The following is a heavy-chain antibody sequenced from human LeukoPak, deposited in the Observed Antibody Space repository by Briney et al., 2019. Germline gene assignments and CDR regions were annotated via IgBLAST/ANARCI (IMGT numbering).Heavy chain of an antibody. D-gene: IGHD3-10*01. CDR1: GFTFSSYA. J-gene: IGHJ3*02. V-gene: IGHV3-23*01. CDR2: ISGSGGST. Sequence: PGRSLRLSCAASGFTFSSYAMSWVRQAPGKGLEWVSAISGSGGSTYYADSVKGRFTISRDNSKNTLYLQMNSLRAEDTAVYYCAKVKGWFGELSDAFDIWGQGTMVTVSS. CDR3: AKVKGWFGELSDAFDI.